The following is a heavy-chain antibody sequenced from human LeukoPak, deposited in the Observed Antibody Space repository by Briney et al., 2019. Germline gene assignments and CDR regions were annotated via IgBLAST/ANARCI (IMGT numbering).Heavy chain of an antibody. CDR3: AKGRVGSTGYYFDY. V-gene: IGHV3-23*01. CDR2: ISGSGGST. J-gene: IGHJ4*02. D-gene: IGHD2-2*01. CDR1: GFTFSSYA. Sequence: GGSLRLSCAASGFTFSSYAMSWVRQAPGKGLEWVSAISGSGGSTYYADSVKGRFTISRDNSKNTLYLQMNSLRAEDTAVYYRAKGRVGSTGYYFDYWGQGTLVTVSS.